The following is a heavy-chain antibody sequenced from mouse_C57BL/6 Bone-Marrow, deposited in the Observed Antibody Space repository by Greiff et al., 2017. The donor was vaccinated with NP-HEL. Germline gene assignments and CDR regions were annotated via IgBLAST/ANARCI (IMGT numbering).Heavy chain of an antibody. CDR2: IDPSDSYT. D-gene: IGHD1-1*01. CDR3: ALITTVAY. CDR1: GYTFTSYW. J-gene: IGHJ3*01. Sequence: VQLQQPGAELVMPGASVKLSCKASGYTFTSYWMHWVKQRPGQGLEWIGEIDPSDSYTNYNQKFKGKSTLTVYKSSSTAYMQLSSLTSEDSAVYYCALITTVAYWGQGTLVTVSA. V-gene: IGHV1-69*01.